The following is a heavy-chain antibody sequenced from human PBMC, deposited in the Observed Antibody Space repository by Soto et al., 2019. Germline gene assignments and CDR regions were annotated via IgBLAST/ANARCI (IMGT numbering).Heavy chain of an antibody. Sequence: SQTLSLTCAISGESVSSNSAAWNWIRQSPSRGLEWLGRTYYRSKWYNDYAVSVKSRITINPDTSKNQFSLQLNSVTPEDTAVYYCARAGDSGRYYYYGMDVWGQGTTVTVSS. D-gene: IGHD5-12*01. CDR2: TYYRSKWYN. CDR1: GESVSSNSAA. CDR3: ARAGDSGRYYYYGMDV. V-gene: IGHV6-1*01. J-gene: IGHJ6*02.